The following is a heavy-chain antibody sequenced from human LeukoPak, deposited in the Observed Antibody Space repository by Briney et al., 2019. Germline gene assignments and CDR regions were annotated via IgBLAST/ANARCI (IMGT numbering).Heavy chain of an antibody. CDR1: GFIFGSHR. CDR2: IGQDGSGT. CDR3: ANQGYLTITPDH. J-gene: IGHJ4*02. Sequence: GGSLRLTCSSSGFIFGSHRMSWVRQAPGKGLEWVANIGQDGSGTFYADSLRGRFTISRDNSKNTLYLQMNSLRAEDTAVYYCANQGYLTITPDHWGQGTLVTVSS. D-gene: IGHD5-12*01. V-gene: IGHV3-7*01.